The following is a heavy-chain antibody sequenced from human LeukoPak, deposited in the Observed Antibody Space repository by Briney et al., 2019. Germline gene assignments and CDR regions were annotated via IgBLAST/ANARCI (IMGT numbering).Heavy chain of an antibody. Sequence: ASVKVSCKTLGYTFSGYYIHWVRQAPGQGLEWMGWIDPSSGAANYEKRFQGRVTMTRDISINTVYLEVRSDDTAVYYCARGEQWLVRYWGQGTLVIVSS. D-gene: IGHD6-19*01. CDR2: IDPSSGAA. V-gene: IGHV1-2*02. CDR1: GYTFSGYY. J-gene: IGHJ4*02. CDR3: ARGEQWLVRY.